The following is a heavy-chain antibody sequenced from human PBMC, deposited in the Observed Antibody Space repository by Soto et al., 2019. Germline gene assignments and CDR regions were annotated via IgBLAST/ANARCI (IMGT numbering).Heavy chain of an antibody. CDR3: GRELDGIDV. CDR1: GFTFSSYA. CDR2: ISSNGGST. Sequence: GGSLRLSCAASGFTFSSYAMHWVRQAPGKGLEYVSAISSNGGSTYYANSVKGRFTISRDNSKNTLYLQMGSLRAEDTAVYYCGRELDGIDVWGQGTRVTAP. V-gene: IGHV3-64*01. J-gene: IGHJ6*02.